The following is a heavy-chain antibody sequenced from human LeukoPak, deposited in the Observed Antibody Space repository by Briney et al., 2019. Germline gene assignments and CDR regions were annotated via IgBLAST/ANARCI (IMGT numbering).Heavy chain of an antibody. CDR2: IHPEDSFA. V-gene: IGHV5-51*01. CDR1: GYVFIRHW. CDR3: ARQNHSYYYMDV. J-gene: IGHJ6*03. Sequence: HGESLKISCKTSGYVFIRHWIGWVRQVPGKGLEWMGVIHPEDSFARYNPAFEGQVTLSVDESASIAYLQLSSLRASDTAIYYCARQNHSYYYMDVWGRGTTVLVSS.